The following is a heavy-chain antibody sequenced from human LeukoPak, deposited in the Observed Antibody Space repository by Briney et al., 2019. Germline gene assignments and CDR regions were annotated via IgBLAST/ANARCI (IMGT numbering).Heavy chain of an antibody. D-gene: IGHD6-19*01. CDR3: AKDARRSSGWWFFDH. CDR2: ISYDGRDK. CDR1: GFTFSTYA. V-gene: IGHV3-30*18. J-gene: IGHJ4*02. Sequence: GGSLRPSCAASGFTFSTYAMHWVRQSPGKGLEWVAVISYDGRDKHHADSVKGRFTISRDNSKNTLFLQMNSLRAEDTAVYFCAKDARRSSGWWFFDHWGQGTLVTVSS.